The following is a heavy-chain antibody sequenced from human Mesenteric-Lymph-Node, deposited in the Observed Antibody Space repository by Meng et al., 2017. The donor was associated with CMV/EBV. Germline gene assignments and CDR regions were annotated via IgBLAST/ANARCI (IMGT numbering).Heavy chain of an antibody. Sequence: GESLKISCAASGFTFSSYWMSWVRQAPGKGLEWVANIKQDGSEKYYVDSVKGRFTISRDNAKNSLYLQMNSLRPEDTALYYCGRDFWSGYYTGVGNYWGRGTLVTVSS. J-gene: IGHJ4*02. D-gene: IGHD3-3*01. CDR1: GFTFSSYW. V-gene: IGHV3-7*03. CDR3: GRDFWSGYYTGVGNY. CDR2: IKQDGSEK.